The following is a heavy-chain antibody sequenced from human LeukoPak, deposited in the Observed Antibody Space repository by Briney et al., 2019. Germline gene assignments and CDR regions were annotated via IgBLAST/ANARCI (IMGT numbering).Heavy chain of an antibody. CDR2: ISSSSSTI. CDR1: GFTFSSYS. J-gene: IGHJ6*03. D-gene: IGHD2-15*01. V-gene: IGHV3-48*01. CDR3: ASCSWCYYYYYYMDV. Sequence: GGSLRLSCAASGFTFSSYSMNWVRQAPGKGLEWVSYISSSSSTIYYADSVKGRFTISRDNAKNSLYLQMNSLRAEDTAVCYCASCSWCYYYYYYMDVWGKGTTVTVSS.